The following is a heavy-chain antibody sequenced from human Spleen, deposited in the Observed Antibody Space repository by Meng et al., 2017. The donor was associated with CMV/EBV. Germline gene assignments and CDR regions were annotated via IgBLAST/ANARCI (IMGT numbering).Heavy chain of an antibody. D-gene: IGHD7-27*01. Sequence: GGSLRLSCAASGFTFSTYSMNWVRQTPGKGLEWVSSISTTSTYIYYVDLVKGRFTISRDNAKNSLYLHMNSLRAEDTAIYYCARDRDHGDAFDIWGQGTMVTVSS. CDR3: ARDRDHGDAFDI. V-gene: IGHV3-21*01. J-gene: IGHJ3*02. CDR1: GFTFSTYS. CDR2: ISTTSTYI.